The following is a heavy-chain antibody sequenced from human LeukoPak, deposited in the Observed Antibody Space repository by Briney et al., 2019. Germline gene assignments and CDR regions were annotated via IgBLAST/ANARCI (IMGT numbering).Heavy chain of an antibody. CDR1: GDSLRSTTYY. CDR3: ASWRLGYCSGGSCYGREPFFDY. J-gene: IGHJ4*02. V-gene: IGHV4-39*07. Sequence: SETLSLTCTVSGDSLRSTTYYWGWIRQPPGKGLEWIGEIYHSGSTNYNPSLKSRVTISVDKSKNQFSLKLSSVTAADTAVYYCASWRLGYCSGGSCYGREPFFDYWGQGTLVTVSS. CDR2: IYHSGST. D-gene: IGHD2-15*01.